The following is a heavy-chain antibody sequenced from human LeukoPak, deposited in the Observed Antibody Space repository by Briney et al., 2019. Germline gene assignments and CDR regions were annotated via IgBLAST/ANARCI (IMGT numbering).Heavy chain of an antibody. D-gene: IGHD1-26*01. J-gene: IGHJ5*02. Sequence: GESLKISFKGSGYSFTSYWIGWVRQMPGKGLEWMGIIYPGDSDTRYSPSFQGQVTISADKSISTAYLQWSSLKASDTAMYYCARQSGSYYGPNNWFDPWGQGTLVTVSS. V-gene: IGHV5-51*01. CDR2: IYPGDSDT. CDR1: GYSFTSYW. CDR3: ARQSGSYYGPNNWFDP.